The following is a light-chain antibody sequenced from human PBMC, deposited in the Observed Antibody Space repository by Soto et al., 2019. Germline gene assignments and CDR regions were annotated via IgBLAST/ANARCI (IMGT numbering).Light chain of an antibody. CDR3: QQHISWPLT. Sequence: EIVLTQSPATLSLSPGERATLSCRASQSVTNSLAWYQQKPGQAPRLLVYDASNRATGIPTRFSGSGSGTNFTLTISKLVAEDFAVYYCQQHISWPLTFGGGTKVEIK. CDR1: QSVTNS. J-gene: IGKJ4*01. V-gene: IGKV3-11*01. CDR2: DAS.